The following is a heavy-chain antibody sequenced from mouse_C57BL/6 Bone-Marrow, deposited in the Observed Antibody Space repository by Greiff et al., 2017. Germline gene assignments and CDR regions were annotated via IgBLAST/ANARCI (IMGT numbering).Heavy chain of an antibody. CDR3: ARSGPPHCYFDY. J-gene: IGHJ2*01. Sequence: QVHVKQSGAELVKPGASVKISCKASGYAFSSYWMNWVKQRPGKGLEWIGQIYPGDGDTNYNGKFKGKATLTADKSSSTAYMQLSSLTSEDSAVYFCARSGPPHCYFDYWGQGTTLTVSS. CDR1: GYAFSSYW. D-gene: IGHD3-1*01. V-gene: IGHV1-80*01. CDR2: IYPGDGDT.